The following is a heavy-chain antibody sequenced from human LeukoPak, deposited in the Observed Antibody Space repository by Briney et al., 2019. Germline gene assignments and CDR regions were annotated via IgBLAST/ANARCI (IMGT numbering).Heavy chain of an antibody. CDR1: GYTFTGYY. J-gene: IGHJ4*02. CDR3: ARDYIAAAAWDY. Sequence: ASVKVSCKASGYTFTGYYMHWVRQAPGQGLEWMGWINPNSGGTNYAQKFQGRVTMTRDMSTSTVYMELRSLRSDDTAVYYCARDYIAAAAWDYWGQGTLVTVSS. D-gene: IGHD6-13*01. V-gene: IGHV1-2*02. CDR2: INPNSGGT.